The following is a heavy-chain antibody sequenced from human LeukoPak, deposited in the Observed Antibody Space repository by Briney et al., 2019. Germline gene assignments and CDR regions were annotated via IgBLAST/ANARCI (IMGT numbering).Heavy chain of an antibody. V-gene: IGHV1-18*01. J-gene: IGHJ5*02. CDR3: ARLLSGSGFDP. CDR2: ISAYNRNT. CDR1: GYTFTSFG. D-gene: IGHD3-10*01. Sequence: ASAKVSCKASGYTFTSFGISWVRQAPGQGLEWMGWISAYNRNTNYAQKLQGRVTMTTDTSTSTAYMELRSLRSDDTAVYYCARLLSGSGFDPWGQGTLVTVSS.